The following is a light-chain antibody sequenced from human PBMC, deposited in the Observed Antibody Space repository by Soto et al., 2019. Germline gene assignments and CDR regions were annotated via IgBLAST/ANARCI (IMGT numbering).Light chain of an antibody. Sequence: GDRFTITCRASQSISSWLAWYQQKPGKAPKLLIYDASSLESGVPSRFSGSGSGTEFTLTISSLQPDDFATYYCQQYNSYSATFGQGTKVDIK. CDR3: QQYNSYSAT. J-gene: IGKJ1*01. CDR1: QSISSW. V-gene: IGKV1-5*01. CDR2: DAS.